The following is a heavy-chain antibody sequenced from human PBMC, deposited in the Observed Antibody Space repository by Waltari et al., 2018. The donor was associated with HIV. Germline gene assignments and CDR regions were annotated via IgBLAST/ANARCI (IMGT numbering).Heavy chain of an antibody. Sequence: QVQLVESGGGVVQPGRSLRLSCAASGFTFSSYGMHWVRQAPGKGLEWVAVISYDGSNKYYADSVKGRFTISRDNSKNTLYLQMNSLRAEDTAVYYCAKDRSTVTIRYFQHWGQGTLVTVSS. J-gene: IGHJ1*01. CDR2: ISYDGSNK. D-gene: IGHD4-17*01. V-gene: IGHV3-30*18. CDR1: GFTFSSYG. CDR3: AKDRSTVTIRYFQH.